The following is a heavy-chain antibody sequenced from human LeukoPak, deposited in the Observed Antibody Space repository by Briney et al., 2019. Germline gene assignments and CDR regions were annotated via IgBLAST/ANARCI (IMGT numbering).Heavy chain of an antibody. J-gene: IGHJ4*02. Sequence: GESLKISCKGSGYRFTTYWIAWVRQMPGKGLEWMGIIYPSDSDTRYSPSFQGQVTISADKSISTAYLQWSSLKASDTAMYYCARRSVGAGRGDLDYWGQGTLVTVSS. CDR2: IYPSDSDT. CDR3: ARRSVGAGRGDLDY. V-gene: IGHV5-51*01. CDR1: GYRFTTYW. D-gene: IGHD3-10*01.